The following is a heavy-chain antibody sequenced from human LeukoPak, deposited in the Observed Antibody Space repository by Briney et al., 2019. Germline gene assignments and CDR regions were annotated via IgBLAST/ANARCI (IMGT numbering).Heavy chain of an antibody. CDR3: ARTGLVRGVITPFDY. J-gene: IGHJ4*02. D-gene: IGHD3-10*01. Sequence: GGSLRLSCAASGFTFSSYAMHWVRQAPGKGLEWVSSISSSSSYIYYADSVKGRFTISRDNAKNSLYLQMNSLRAEDTAVYYCARTGLVRGVITPFDYWGQGTLVTVSS. CDR2: ISSSSSYI. V-gene: IGHV3-21*01. CDR1: GFTFSSYA.